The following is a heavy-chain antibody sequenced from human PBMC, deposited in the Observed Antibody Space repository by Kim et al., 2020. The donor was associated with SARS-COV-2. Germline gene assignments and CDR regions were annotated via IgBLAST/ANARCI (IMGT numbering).Heavy chain of an antibody. V-gene: IGHV4-30-4*01. J-gene: IGHJ4*02. CDR2: IYYSGST. D-gene: IGHD3-3*01. Sequence: LSLTCTVSGGSISSGDYYWSWIRQPPGKGLEWIGYIYYSGSTYYNPSLKSRVTISVDTSKNQFSLKLSSVTAADTAVYYCARARATSITIFGVVIVHNFDYWGQGTLVTVSS. CDR3: ARARATSITIFGVVIVHNFDY. CDR1: GGSISSGDYY.